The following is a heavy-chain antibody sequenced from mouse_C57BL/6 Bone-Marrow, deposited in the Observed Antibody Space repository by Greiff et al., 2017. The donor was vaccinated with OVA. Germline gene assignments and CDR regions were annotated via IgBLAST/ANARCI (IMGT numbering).Heavy chain of an antibody. V-gene: IGHV1-74*01. CDR3: AIPGSSYEDWGAD. J-gene: IGHJ3*01. Sequence: QVQLKQPGAELVKPGASVKVSCKASGYTFTSYWMHWVKQRPGQGLEWIGRIHPSDSDTNYNQKFKGKATLTVDKSSSTAYMQLSSLTSEDSAVEDWAIPGSSYEDWGADGGQGTLVTVA. D-gene: IGHD1-1*01. CDR2: IHPSDSDT. CDR1: GYTFTSYW.